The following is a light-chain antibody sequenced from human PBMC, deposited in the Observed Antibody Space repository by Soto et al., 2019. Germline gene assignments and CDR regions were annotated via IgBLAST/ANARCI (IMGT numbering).Light chain of an antibody. V-gene: IGKV3-20*01. Sequence: EIVLTQSPGTLSLSPGERATLSCRASQSVSSNYLAWYQQKPGQAPRLHIYGASTRATGIPDRISGSGSGTDFALTISRLEPEDFAVYYCQQYGRSPPLIFGGGTKVEIK. CDR2: GAS. J-gene: IGKJ4*01. CDR1: QSVSSNY. CDR3: QQYGRSPPLI.